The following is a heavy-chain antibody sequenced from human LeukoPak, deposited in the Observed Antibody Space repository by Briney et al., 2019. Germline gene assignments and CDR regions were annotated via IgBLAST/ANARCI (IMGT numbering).Heavy chain of an antibody. CDR2: IIPIFGTA. V-gene: IGHV1-69*05. J-gene: IGHJ4*02. CDR3: ARVNYGDYGASVSDY. D-gene: IGHD4-17*01. CDR1: GGTFSSYA. Sequence: GASVKVSCKASGGTFSSYAISWVRQAPGQGLEWMGGIIPIFGTANYAQKFQGRVTITTDESTSTAYMELSSLRAEDTAVYYCARVNYGDYGASVSDYWGQGTLVTVSS.